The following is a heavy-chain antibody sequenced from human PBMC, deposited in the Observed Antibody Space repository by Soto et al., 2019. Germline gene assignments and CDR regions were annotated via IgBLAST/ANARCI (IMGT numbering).Heavy chain of an antibody. Sequence: QVQLVQSGAEVKKPGASVKVSCKASGYTFTSYGISWVRQAPGQGLEWMGWISAYNGNTNYAQKLQGRVTMTTDTSTSTAYMELRSLRSDDTAVYYCARDRMGTLLWFGVEDYYYGMDVWGQGTTVTVSS. V-gene: IGHV1-18*01. CDR3: ARDRMGTLLWFGVEDYYYGMDV. CDR2: ISAYNGNT. D-gene: IGHD3-10*01. CDR1: GYTFTSYG. J-gene: IGHJ6*02.